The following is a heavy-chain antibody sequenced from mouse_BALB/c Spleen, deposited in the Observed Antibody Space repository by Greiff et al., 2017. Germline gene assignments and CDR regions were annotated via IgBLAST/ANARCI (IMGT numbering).Heavy chain of an antibody. Sequence: VQLKQSGAELVRPGALVKLSCKASGFNIKDYYMHWVKQRPEQGLEWIGWIDPENGNTIYDPKFQGKASITADTSSNTAYLQLSSLTSEDTAVYYCASYGSLDYWGQGTTLTVSS. J-gene: IGHJ2*01. CDR3: ASYGSLDY. D-gene: IGHD2-1*01. CDR1: GFNIKDYY. CDR2: IDPENGNT. V-gene: IGHV14-1*02.